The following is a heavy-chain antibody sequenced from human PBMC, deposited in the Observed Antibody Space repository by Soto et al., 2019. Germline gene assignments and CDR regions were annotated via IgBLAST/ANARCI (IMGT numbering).Heavy chain of an antibody. CDR2: IIPVLGVE. V-gene: IGHV1-69*04. CDR1: GGSFTSLI. Sequence: ASVKVSCKASGGSFTSLIITWVRQAPGQGLEWMGRIIPVLGVEYYAQKFQGRVTITADKSTTTAYMELTSLTSEDTAVYYCARDSPIGSTYSGYDAIDSWGQGTLVTVSS. D-gene: IGHD5-12*01. CDR3: ARDSPIGSTYSGYDAIDS. J-gene: IGHJ4*02.